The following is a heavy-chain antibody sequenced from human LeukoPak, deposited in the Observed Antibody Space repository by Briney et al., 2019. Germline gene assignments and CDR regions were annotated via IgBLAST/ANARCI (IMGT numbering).Heavy chain of an antibody. CDR3: ARDLKIFRSGYPMDV. CDR1: GFTFSSNA. D-gene: IGHD3-3*01. CDR2: ISYDGTNK. Sequence: GGSLRLSCAASGFTFSSNAIHWVRQAPGKGLEWVAVISYDGTNKYYADSVKGRFTISRDNSKNTVYLQMNSLRTEDTAVYYCARDLKIFRSGYPMDVWGKGTTVTVSS. V-gene: IGHV3-30*04. J-gene: IGHJ6*03.